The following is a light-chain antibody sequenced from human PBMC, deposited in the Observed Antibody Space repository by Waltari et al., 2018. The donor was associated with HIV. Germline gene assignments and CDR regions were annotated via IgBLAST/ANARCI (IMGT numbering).Light chain of an antibody. V-gene: IGKV1-5*03. Sequence: DTQMTQSPSTLSAFIGDRVTITCRASQSVGTWLAWYQQKPGKAPKLLIYRASSLGRGVPSRFSGGGSGTDFTLTISALLPDDFATYYCQQYNNRPWTFGPGTKLEIK. CDR3: QQYNNRPWT. CDR1: QSVGTW. J-gene: IGKJ1*01. CDR2: RAS.